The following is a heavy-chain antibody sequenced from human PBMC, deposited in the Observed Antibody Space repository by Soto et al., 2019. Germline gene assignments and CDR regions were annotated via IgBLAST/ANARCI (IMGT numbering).Heavy chain of an antibody. CDR1: GGSFSGYY. CDR2: INHSGST. D-gene: IGHD6-13*01. J-gene: IGHJ6*02. CDR3: ARVVGTGYSSSWYGGYYGMDV. Sequence: PSETLSLTCAVYGGSFSGYYWSWIRQPPGKGLEWIGEINHSGSTNYNPSLKSRVTISVDTPKNQFSLKLSSVTAADTAVYYCARVVGTGYSSSWYGGYYGMDVWGQGTTVTVSS. V-gene: IGHV4-34*01.